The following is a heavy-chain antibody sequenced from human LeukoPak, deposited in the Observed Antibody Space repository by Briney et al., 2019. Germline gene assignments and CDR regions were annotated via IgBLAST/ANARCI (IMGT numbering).Heavy chain of an antibody. CDR1: GGSISSSSHY. Sequence: PSETLSLTCTVSGGSISSSSHYWGWIRQPPGKGLEWIGSIYYSGSTYYNPSLKSRVTISVDTSKNQFSLKLSSVTAADTAVYYCARLGWELHFDYWGQGTLVTVSS. J-gene: IGHJ4*02. CDR3: ARLGWELHFDY. D-gene: IGHD1-26*01. V-gene: IGHV4-39*01. CDR2: IYYSGST.